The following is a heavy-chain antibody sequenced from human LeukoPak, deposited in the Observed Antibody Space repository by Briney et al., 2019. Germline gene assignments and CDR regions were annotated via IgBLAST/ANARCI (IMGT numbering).Heavy chain of an antibody. J-gene: IGHJ4*02. Sequence: GGSLRLSCAASGFTFSSYWMSWVRQAPGKGLGWVANIKQDGSEKYYVDSVKGRFTISRDNAKNSLYLQMNSLRAEDTAVYYCARDVVDIVVVPLFDYWGQGTLVTVSS. CDR1: GFTFSSYW. CDR3: ARDVVDIVVVPLFDY. CDR2: IKQDGSEK. V-gene: IGHV3-7*01. D-gene: IGHD2-2*03.